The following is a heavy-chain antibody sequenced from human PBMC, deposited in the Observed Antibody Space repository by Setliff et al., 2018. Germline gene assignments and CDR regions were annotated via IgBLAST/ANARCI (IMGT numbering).Heavy chain of an antibody. Sequence: ASVKVSCKASGYTFTSYDINWVRQATGQGLEWMGWMNPNSGNTGYAQKFQGRVTMTRNTSISTAYMDLSSLRFEDTAVYYCARAQSWSGGPYYFDNWGQERWAPSP. CDR2: MNPNSGNT. CDR1: GYTFTSYD. D-gene: IGHD3-3*01. J-gene: IGHJ4*01. CDR3: ARAQSWSGGPYYFDN. V-gene: IGHV1-8*02.